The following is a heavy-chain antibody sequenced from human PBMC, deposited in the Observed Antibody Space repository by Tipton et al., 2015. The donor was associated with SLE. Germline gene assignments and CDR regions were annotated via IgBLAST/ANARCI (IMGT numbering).Heavy chain of an antibody. CDR1: GFTFSSYG. CDR2: ISSFGDTR. CDR3: ARDPSRSGTTLD. J-gene: IGHJ4*02. V-gene: IGHV3-48*03. Sequence: SGFTFSSYGMHWVRQAPGKGLEWVSYISSFGDTRYYADSVKGRFTISRDNAKNSLFLQMNSLRVEDTAVYYCARDPSRSGTTLDWGQGTLVTVSS. D-gene: IGHD3-10*01.